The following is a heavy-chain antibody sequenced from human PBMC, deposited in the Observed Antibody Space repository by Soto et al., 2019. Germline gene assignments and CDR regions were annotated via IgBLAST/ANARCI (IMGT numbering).Heavy chain of an antibody. CDR3: ARDQAPPAYGMDV. J-gene: IGHJ6*02. CDR2: IYYSGST. CDR1: GGSISSYY. Sequence: QVQLQESGPGLVKTSETLSLSCTVSGGSISSYYWTWIRQPPGKGLEWIGHIYYSGSTNYNPSLKSRVTISVDTSKNQFSLKLSSVTAADTAVYYCARDQAPPAYGMDVWGQGTTVTVSS. V-gene: IGHV4-59*01. D-gene: IGHD2-2*01.